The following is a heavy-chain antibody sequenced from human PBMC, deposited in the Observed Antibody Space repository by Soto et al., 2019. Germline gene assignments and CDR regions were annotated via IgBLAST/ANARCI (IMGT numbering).Heavy chain of an antibody. Sequence: QVQLVESGGGVVQPGRSLRLSCAASGFTFSSYAMHWVRQAPGKGLEWVAVISYDGSNKYYADSVKGRFTISRDNSKNTLYLQMNSLRAEDTAVYYCETTPDWFDPWGQGTLVTVSS. CDR3: ETTPDWFDP. CDR1: GFTFSSYA. V-gene: IGHV3-30-3*01. J-gene: IGHJ5*02. CDR2: ISYDGSNK.